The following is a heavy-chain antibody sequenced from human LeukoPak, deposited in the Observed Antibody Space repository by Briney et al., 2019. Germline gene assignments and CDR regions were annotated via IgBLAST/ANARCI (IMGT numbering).Heavy chain of an antibody. Sequence: GGSLRLSCSASGFTFSSYVMHRVRQAPGKGLEYVSGISGDGASTYYADSVKGRFTISRDNSKNTLYVQMTSLRAEDTAVYYCVYQVQGVVEWGQGTLVTVSP. CDR1: GFTFSSYV. CDR2: ISGDGAST. D-gene: IGHD2-15*01. CDR3: VYQVQGVVE. J-gene: IGHJ4*02. V-gene: IGHV3-64*05.